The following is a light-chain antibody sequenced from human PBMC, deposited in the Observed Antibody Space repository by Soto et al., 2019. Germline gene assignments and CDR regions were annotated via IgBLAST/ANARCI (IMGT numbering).Light chain of an antibody. CDR2: GAS. Sequence: EIVMTQSPATLSVSPGERATLSCRASQSFDSNLAWYQQKPGQAPRLLIFGASTRASGVPARFSGSASRTEFTLTVSSLQSEDFAVYYWQQYNDWPSMYTFGQGTKLEMK. CDR1: QSFDSN. CDR3: QQYNDWPSMYT. V-gene: IGKV3-15*01. J-gene: IGKJ2*01.